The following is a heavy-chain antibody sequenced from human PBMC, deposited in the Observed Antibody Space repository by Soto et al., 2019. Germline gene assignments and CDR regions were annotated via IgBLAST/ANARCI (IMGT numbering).Heavy chain of an antibody. CDR3: AREALSTGTPA. CDR1: GFTFSAYS. CDR2: ISSTSGYI. V-gene: IGHV3-21*01. D-gene: IGHD1-1*01. J-gene: IGHJ5*02. Sequence: GGSLRLSCAASGFTFSAYSMNWVRQAPGKGLEWVSSISSTSGYISYADSVKGRFTISRDNARNSLYLQMNSLRAEDTAVYYCAREALSTGTPAWGQGTLVTVSS.